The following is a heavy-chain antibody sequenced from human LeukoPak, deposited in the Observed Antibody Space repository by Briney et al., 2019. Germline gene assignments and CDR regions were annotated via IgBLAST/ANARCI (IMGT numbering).Heavy chain of an antibody. Sequence: AGGSLRLSCAASGFTFSSYSMNWVRQAPGKGLGWVSSINSDSSLMFYAESVKGRFTISRDSAKNSLYLQMNSLRAEDTAVYYCARGPYSSNWYVDYWGQGTLVTVAS. V-gene: IGHV3-21*06. CDR2: INSDSSLM. CDR3: ARGPYSSNWYVDY. D-gene: IGHD6-13*01. J-gene: IGHJ4*02. CDR1: GFTFSSYS.